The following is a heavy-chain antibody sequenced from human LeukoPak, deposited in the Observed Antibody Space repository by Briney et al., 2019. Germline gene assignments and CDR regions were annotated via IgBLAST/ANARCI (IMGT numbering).Heavy chain of an antibody. CDR3: ARRGYYDSSGYYPDY. D-gene: IGHD3-22*01. CDR2: IYYSGST. Sequence: SETLSLTCTVSGGSISSSSYYWGWIRQPPGKGLEWIGSIYYSGSTYYNPSLKSRVTISVDTSKNQFSLKLSSVTAADTAVYHCARRGYYDSSGYYPDYWAQGTLVTVSS. CDR1: GGSISSSSYY. J-gene: IGHJ4*02. V-gene: IGHV4-39*01.